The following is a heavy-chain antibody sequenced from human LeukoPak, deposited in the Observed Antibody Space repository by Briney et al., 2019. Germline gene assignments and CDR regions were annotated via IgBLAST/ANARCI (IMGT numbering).Heavy chain of an antibody. Sequence: XGGSLRLSCEASGFSFSLHAMNWVRQAPGKGLEWVSAITDTGNIYYADSGKGRFTISRDTSKNTFILQMNSLRAEDTALYYCARRGAGSGGLDYWGQGTLVTVSS. CDR2: ITDTGNI. J-gene: IGHJ4*02. D-gene: IGHD6-19*01. V-gene: IGHV3-23*01. CDR1: GFSFSLHA. CDR3: ARRGAGSGGLDY.